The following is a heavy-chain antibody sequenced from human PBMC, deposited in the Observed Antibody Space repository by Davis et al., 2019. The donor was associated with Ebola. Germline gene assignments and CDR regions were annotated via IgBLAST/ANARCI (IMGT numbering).Heavy chain of an antibody. Sequence: PGGSLRLSCAASGFTFSDYYMSWIRQAPGKGLEWVSYISSSGSTIYYADSVKGRFTISRDNAKNSLYLQMNSLRAEDTAVYYCARDLEAETNNFDYWGQGTLVTVSS. CDR2: ISSSGSTI. CDR3: ARDLEAETNNFDY. CDR1: GFTFSDYY. V-gene: IGHV3-11*01. D-gene: IGHD5-24*01. J-gene: IGHJ4*02.